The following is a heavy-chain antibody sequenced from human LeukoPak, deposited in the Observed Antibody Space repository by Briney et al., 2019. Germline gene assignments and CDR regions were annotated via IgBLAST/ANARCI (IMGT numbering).Heavy chain of an antibody. Sequence: PSETLSLTRTVSGGSISSSSYYWGWIRQPPGKGLEWIGSIYYSGSTYYNPSLKSRVTISVDTSKNQFSLKLSSVTAADTAVYYCARGHGYYDSSGYKGYWFDPWGQGTLVTVSS. V-gene: IGHV4-39*07. J-gene: IGHJ5*02. CDR2: IYYSGST. CDR3: ARGHGYYDSSGYKGYWFDP. CDR1: GGSISSSSYY. D-gene: IGHD3-22*01.